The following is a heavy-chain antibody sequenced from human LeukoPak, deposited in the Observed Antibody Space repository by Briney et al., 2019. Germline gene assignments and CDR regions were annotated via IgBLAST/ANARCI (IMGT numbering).Heavy chain of an antibody. CDR3: ARSPYGQPLDY. Sequence: SETLSLTCTVSGGSISSYYWSWIRQPPGKGLEWIGYIYYNGSTNYNPSLKSRVTISVDTSKNQFSLKLSSVTAADTAVYYCARSPYGQPLDYWGQGTLVTVSS. CDR1: GGSISSYY. D-gene: IGHD3-10*01. J-gene: IGHJ4*02. V-gene: IGHV4-59*01. CDR2: IYYNGST.